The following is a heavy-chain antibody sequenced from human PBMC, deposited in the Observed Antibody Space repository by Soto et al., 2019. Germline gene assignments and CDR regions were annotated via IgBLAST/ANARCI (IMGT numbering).Heavy chain of an antibody. Sequence: QVQLVQSGAEVKKPGASVKVSCKASGYTFTSYDINWVRQATGQGFEYLGWMNPNSGNTGYVKKFQGTVTMTNATSMSTAYRELSSLRSDDTAVYYCARGIKYGHHPSWFDPWCPGTLVTVSS. CDR2: MNPNSGNT. CDR3: ARGIKYGHHPSWFDP. CDR1: GYTFTSYD. J-gene: IGHJ5*02. V-gene: IGHV1-8*01. D-gene: IGHD4-17*01.